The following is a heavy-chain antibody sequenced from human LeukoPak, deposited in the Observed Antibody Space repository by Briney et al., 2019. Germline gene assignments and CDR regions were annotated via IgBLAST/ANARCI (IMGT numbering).Heavy chain of an antibody. CDR3: ARGANYYGSGSYYDLIDY. CDR1: GFTLSSYA. Sequence: GGSLRLSCAASGFTLSSYAMSWVRQAPGKGLEWVSAISVSGNTYHADSVKGRFTISRDSSKNTLYLQMNSLRAEDTALYYCARGANYYGSGSYYDLIDYWGQGTLVTVSS. CDR2: ISVSGNT. V-gene: IGHV3-23*01. D-gene: IGHD3-10*01. J-gene: IGHJ4*02.